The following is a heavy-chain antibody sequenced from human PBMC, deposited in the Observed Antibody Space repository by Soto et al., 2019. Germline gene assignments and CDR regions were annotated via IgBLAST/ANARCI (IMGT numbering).Heavy chain of an antibody. V-gene: IGHV3-23*01. CDR3: AKGAWLDF. J-gene: IGHJ4*02. CDR2: IRGSDGTT. CDR1: GFRFSTFQ. Sequence: PVGSLRLSCEGPGFRFSTFQMSWVRQAPGKGLQCVSFIRGSDGTTYYADSVRGRFTISRDNSRNTLYLQMNSLRADDTALYYCAKGAWLDFWGRATLVTVSS. D-gene: IGHD5-12*01.